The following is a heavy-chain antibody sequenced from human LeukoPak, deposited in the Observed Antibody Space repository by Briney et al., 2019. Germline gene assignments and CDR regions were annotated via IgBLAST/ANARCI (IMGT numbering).Heavy chain of an antibody. CDR3: AKETYYYDSSGYLGYYYGMDV. Sequence: GGSLRLSCLTSGFTLSTNAMSWVRQAPGKGLEWISGISGSGASTYYADSVKGRFTISRDNSKNTLYLQMNSLRAEDTAVYYCAKETYYYDSSGYLGYYYGMDVWGQGTTVTVSS. V-gene: IGHV3-23*01. J-gene: IGHJ6*02. D-gene: IGHD3-22*01. CDR2: ISGSGAST. CDR1: GFTLSTNA.